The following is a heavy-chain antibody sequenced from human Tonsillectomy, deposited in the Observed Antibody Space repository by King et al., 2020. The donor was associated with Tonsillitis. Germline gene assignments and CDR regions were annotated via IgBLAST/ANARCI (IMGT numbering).Heavy chain of an antibody. Sequence: VQLVESGGGLVQPGGSLRLSCAASGFTFSSYSMNWVRQAPGKGLEWVSYISSSSSTIYYADSVKGRFTISRDNAKNSLYLQMNSLRAEDTAVYYCARDGWEQLADAFDIWGQGTMVTVSS. CDR2: ISSSSSTI. J-gene: IGHJ3*02. V-gene: IGHV3-48*01. CDR1: GFTFSSYS. D-gene: IGHD1-26*01. CDR3: ARDGWEQLADAFDI.